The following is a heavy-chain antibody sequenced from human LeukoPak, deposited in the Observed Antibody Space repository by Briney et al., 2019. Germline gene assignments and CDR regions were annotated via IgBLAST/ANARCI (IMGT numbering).Heavy chain of an antibody. J-gene: IGHJ4*02. V-gene: IGHV3-23*01. CDR2: ISGSGGST. Sequence: PGGSLRLSCAASGFTCSSYAMSWVRQAPGKGLEWVSAISGSGGSTYYADSVKGRFTISRDNSKNTLYLQTNSLRAEDTAVYYCATLSRLASVLLPWGQGTLVTVSS. D-gene: IGHD3-10*01. CDR1: GFTCSSYA. CDR3: ATLSRLASVLLP.